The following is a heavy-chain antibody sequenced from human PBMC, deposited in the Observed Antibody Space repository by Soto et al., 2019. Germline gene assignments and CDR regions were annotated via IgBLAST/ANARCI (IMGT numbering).Heavy chain of an antibody. D-gene: IGHD3-10*01. J-gene: IGHJ4*02. CDR1: GGSISSYY. CDR3: PREHGSGSYFDY. Sequence: QVQLQESGPGLVKPSETLSLTCTVSGGSISSYYWSWIRQPPGKGLEWIGYIYYSGSTNYNPSLKSRVTISVDTSKNQFSLKLSSVTAADTAVYYCPREHGSGSYFDYWGQGTLVTVSS. V-gene: IGHV4-59*01. CDR2: IYYSGST.